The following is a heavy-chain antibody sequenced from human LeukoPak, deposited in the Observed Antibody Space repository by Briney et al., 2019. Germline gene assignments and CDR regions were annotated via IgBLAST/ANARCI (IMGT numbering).Heavy chain of an antibody. J-gene: IGHJ5*02. CDR3: AREGAPGRYCSGGSCYPPYNWFDP. CDR2: TYYRSKWYN. Sequence: SLTLSLTCAISGDSVSSNSAAWNWIRQSPSRGLEWLGRTYYRSKWYNDYAVSVKSRITINPDTSKNQFSLQLNSVTPEDTAVYYCAREGAPGRYCSGGSCYPPYNWFDPWGQGTLVTVSS. V-gene: IGHV6-1*01. D-gene: IGHD2-15*01. CDR1: GDSVSSNSAA.